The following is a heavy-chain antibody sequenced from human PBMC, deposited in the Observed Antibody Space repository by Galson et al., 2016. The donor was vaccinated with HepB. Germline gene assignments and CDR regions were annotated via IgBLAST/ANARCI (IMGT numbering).Heavy chain of an antibody. J-gene: IGHJ5*02. CDR3: ARGPTVSFYGGPTWFDP. D-gene: IGHD3-10*01. CDR2: IYSGGRT. V-gene: IGHV3-53*01. Sequence: LRLSCAVSGFTVDSDYMNWVRQAPGKGLEWISVIYSGGRTSYADSVKGRFTIFRDRSKNTLYLQMNSLRAEDTAVYYCARGPTVSFYGGPTWFDPWGQGTVVTVSS. CDR1: GFTVDSDY.